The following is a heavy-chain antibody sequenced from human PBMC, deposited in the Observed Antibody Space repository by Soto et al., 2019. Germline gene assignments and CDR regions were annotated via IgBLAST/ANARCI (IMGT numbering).Heavy chain of an antibody. D-gene: IGHD5-18*01. CDR1: GYRFTTYY. V-gene: IGHV1-2*06. Sequence: ASVKVSCKASGYRFTTYYIHWVRQAPGQGLEWMGRMNIDTGGTTYAQKFQGRVTMTRDTSISTAYMGVSSVESDDTAMYYCARDGNFAFRGYSFAFDLWGQGTLVTVSS. CDR3: ARDGNFAFRGYSFAFDL. J-gene: IGHJ4*02. CDR2: MNIDTGGT.